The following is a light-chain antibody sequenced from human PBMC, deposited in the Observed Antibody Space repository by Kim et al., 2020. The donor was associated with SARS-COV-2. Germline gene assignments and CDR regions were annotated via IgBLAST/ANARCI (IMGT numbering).Light chain of an antibody. Sequence: QSALTQPASVSGSPGQSITMSCTGTSSDVGAYNYVSWYQQHPGRAPKLVIYDVTNRPSGVSNRFSASKSGNTASLTISGLQAEDEADYFCNSYTTSSTYVFGSGTKVTVL. J-gene: IGLJ1*01. CDR1: SSDVGAYNY. CDR2: DVT. V-gene: IGLV2-14*03. CDR3: NSYTTSSTYV.